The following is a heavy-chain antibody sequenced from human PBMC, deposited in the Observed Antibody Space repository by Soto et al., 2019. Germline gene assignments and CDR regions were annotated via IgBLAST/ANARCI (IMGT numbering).Heavy chain of an antibody. D-gene: IGHD3-3*01. Sequence: EVQLVESGGGLVKPGGSLRLSCAASGFTFSNAWMNWVRQAPGKGLEWVGRIKSKTDGGTTDYAAPVKGRFTISRDDSKNTLYLQMNSLKTEDTAVYYCTTGDDFWSGYYRGYWGQGTLVTVSS. CDR3: TTGDDFWSGYYRGY. J-gene: IGHJ4*02. CDR2: IKSKTDGGTT. CDR1: GFTFSNAW. V-gene: IGHV3-15*07.